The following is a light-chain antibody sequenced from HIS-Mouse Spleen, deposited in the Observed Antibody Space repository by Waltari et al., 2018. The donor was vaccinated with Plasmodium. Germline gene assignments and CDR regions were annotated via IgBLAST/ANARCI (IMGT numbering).Light chain of an antibody. J-gene: IGKJ5*01. CDR3: KQYNNWPT. CDR2: GAS. Sequence: EIVMTPSPATLSVSPGERATLSCRASQRVSSNLAWYQQQPGQAPRPLIYGASTRATGIPARIRGSGTGTKITLTSRRMQSEDCAVYCCKQYNNWPTFGQGTRLEIK. CDR1: QRVSSN. V-gene: IGKV3-15*01.